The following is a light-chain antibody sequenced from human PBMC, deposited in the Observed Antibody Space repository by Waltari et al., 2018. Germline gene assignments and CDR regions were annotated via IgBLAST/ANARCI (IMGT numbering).Light chain of an antibody. V-gene: IGKV3-20*01. CDR3: QHYSSSSWT. CDR1: QSVSSTY. Sequence: DIALTRSRGTPSLSPGASASLACRASQSVSSTYLAWYQQKPGQAPGLLIYGASSRATGIPDRFSGSGSGTDFTLTISRLEPEDFAVYYCQHYSSSSWTFGQGTKVEIK. J-gene: IGKJ1*01. CDR2: GAS.